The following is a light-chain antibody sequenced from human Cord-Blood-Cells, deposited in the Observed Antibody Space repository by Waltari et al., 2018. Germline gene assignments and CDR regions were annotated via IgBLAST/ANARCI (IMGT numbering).Light chain of an antibody. CDR2: QGS. CDR1: KLGDKY. Sequence: SYELTQPPSVSVSPGQTASITCSGDKLGDKYACWYQQKPGQSPVLVIYQGSKRPSGIPERFSGSNSGNTATLTISGTQALDEADYYLQAWDSSTVVVFGGGTKLTVL. CDR3: QAWDSSTVVV. V-gene: IGLV3-1*01. J-gene: IGLJ2*01.